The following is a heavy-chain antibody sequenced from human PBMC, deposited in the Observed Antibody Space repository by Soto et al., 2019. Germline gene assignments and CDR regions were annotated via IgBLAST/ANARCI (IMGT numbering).Heavy chain of an antibody. J-gene: IGHJ5*02. CDR2: MNPNSGNT. D-gene: IGHD4-17*01. CDR1: GYTFTSYD. Sequence: ASVKVSCKASGYTFTSYDINWVRQATGQGLEWMGWMNPNSGNTGYAQKFQGRVTMTRNTSISTAYMELSSLRSEDTAVYYCARALKTRMTYNWFDPWGQGTLVTVSS. V-gene: IGHV1-8*01. CDR3: ARALKTRMTYNWFDP.